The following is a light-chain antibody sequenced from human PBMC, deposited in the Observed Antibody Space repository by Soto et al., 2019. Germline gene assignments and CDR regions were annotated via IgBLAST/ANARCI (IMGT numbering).Light chain of an antibody. J-gene: IGKJ4*01. CDR3: QQYVSSPFT. CDR2: GAS. Sequence: EIVLTQSPGTLSLSPGERATLSCRASQSVSSSFLAWYQQKPGQAPRLLIYGASSRATGIPDRFSGSGSGTDFTLTISRLEPEDVAVYYCQQYVSSPFTFGRGAKVEIK. V-gene: IGKV3-20*01. CDR1: QSVSSSF.